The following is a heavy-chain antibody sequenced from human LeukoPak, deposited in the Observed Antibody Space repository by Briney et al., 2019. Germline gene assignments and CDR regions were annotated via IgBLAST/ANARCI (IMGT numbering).Heavy chain of an antibody. CDR1: GGSISSYY. V-gene: IGHV4-4*07. J-gene: IGHJ4*02. CDR3: ARGFGYTSSSVSYFDY. D-gene: IGHD6-6*01. Sequence: SETLSLTCTVSGGSISSYYWSWIRQPAGKGLEWIGRIYTSGSTNYNPSLKSRVTMSVDTSKNQFSLQLNSLTPEDTAVYYCARGFGYTSSSVSYFDYWGRGTLVTVSS. CDR2: IYTSGST.